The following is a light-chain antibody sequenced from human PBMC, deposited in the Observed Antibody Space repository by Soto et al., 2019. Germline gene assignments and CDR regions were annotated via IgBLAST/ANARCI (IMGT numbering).Light chain of an antibody. CDR1: SSDVGRYNF. CDR3: CSDTGHDAYV. V-gene: IGLV2-23*02. CDR2: EVT. Sequence: QSVLTQPASVSGSPGQSITISCTGTSSDVGRYNFVSWYQQHPGKVPKLMIYEVTKRPSGVSNRFSGSKSGNTTSLTISGLQAEDEADYYCCSDTGHDAYVFRPGTKVTVL. J-gene: IGLJ1*01.